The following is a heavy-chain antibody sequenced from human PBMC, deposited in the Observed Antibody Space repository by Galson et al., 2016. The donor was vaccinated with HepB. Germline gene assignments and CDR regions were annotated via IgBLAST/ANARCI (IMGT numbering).Heavy chain of an antibody. CDR3: ARVYDGLDV. CDR1: GGTLTNYT. Sequence: SVKVSCKASGGTLTNYTVSWVRQAPGQGLEWMGGIISIFDTTFYSQKFQGRVTITADESTDVVYMELSSLRSEDTALYYCARVYDGLDVWGQGTTVTVSS. V-gene: IGHV1-69*13. J-gene: IGHJ6*02. CDR2: IISIFDTT. D-gene: IGHD3-3*01.